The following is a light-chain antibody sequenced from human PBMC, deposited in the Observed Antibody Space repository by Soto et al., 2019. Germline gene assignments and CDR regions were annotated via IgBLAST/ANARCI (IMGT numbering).Light chain of an antibody. CDR1: SSDVGNYNL. J-gene: IGLJ1*01. V-gene: IGLV2-23*02. Sequence: LTQPASVSGSPGQSITISCTGTSSDVGNYNLVSWYQHHPDKAPKLIIYDVSRRPSGVPDRFSGSKSDNTASLTISGLQAEDDADYYCCSYAGNSRVFGTGTKVTVL. CDR3: CSYAGNSRV. CDR2: DVS.